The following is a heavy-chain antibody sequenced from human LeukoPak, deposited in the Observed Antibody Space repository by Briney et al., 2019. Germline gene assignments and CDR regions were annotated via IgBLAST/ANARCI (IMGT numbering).Heavy chain of an antibody. CDR1: GGTISSYS. V-gene: IGHV4-59*01. Sequence: PSETLCFTCTASGGTISSYSWSWLRQPPGKGLEWIGYIYYSGSTNYNPSLKSRVTISEDTSKNQFSLKLTSVSAADTAVYYCARGGGSGRGNWFDPWGQGSLVIVSS. CDR3: ARGGGSGRGNWFDP. J-gene: IGHJ5*02. D-gene: IGHD3-10*01. CDR2: IYYSGST.